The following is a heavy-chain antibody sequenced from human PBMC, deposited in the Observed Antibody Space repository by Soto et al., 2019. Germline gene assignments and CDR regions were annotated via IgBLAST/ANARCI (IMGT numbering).Heavy chain of an antibody. J-gene: IGHJ4*02. V-gene: IGHV3-33*01. CDR3: ASNGDYYDSSGYYHWIDY. D-gene: IGHD3-22*01. CDR1: GFTFSSYG. Sequence: GGSLRLSCAASGFTFSSYGMHWVRQAPGKGLEWVAVIWYDGSNKYYADSVKGRFTISRDNSKNTLYLQMNSLRAEDTAVYYCASNGDYYDSSGYYHWIDYWGQGTLVTVSS. CDR2: IWYDGSNK.